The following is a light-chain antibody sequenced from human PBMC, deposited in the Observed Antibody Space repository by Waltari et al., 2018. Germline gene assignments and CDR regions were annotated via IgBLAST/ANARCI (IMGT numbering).Light chain of an antibody. CDR3: QMYVRLPVT. CDR1: RSVGRA. V-gene: IGKV3-20*01. J-gene: IGKJ1*01. Sequence: EIVLTQSPGTLSLSPGERATLSYRASRSVGRALAWYQQKPGQAPRLLIYDASSRATGISDKFSGSGSGTDFSLTISRVEPEDFAVYFCQMYVRLPVTFGQGTKVEVK. CDR2: DAS.